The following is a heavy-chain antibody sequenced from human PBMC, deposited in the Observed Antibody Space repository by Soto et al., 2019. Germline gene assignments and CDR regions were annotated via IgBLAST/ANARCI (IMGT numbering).Heavy chain of an antibody. J-gene: IGHJ3*02. Sequence: SVKVSCKASGYTFTYRYLHWVRQAPGQALEWMGWITPFNGNTNYAQKFQDRVTITRDRSMSTAYMELSSLRSEDTAMYYCARYQVELDAFDIWGQGTMVTVSS. CDR1: GYTFTYRY. V-gene: IGHV1-45*02. D-gene: IGHD1-7*01. CDR3: ARYQVELDAFDI. CDR2: ITPFNGNT.